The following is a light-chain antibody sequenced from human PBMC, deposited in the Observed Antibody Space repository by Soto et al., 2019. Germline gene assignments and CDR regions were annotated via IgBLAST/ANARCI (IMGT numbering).Light chain of an antibody. Sequence: ALTQPASVSGSPGQSITISCTGTSSDVGGYNYVSWYQQHPGKAPKLMIYEVSNRPSGVSNRFSGSKSGNTASLTISGLQAEDEADYYCSSYTSSSTFYVFGTGTKVTVL. CDR2: EVS. CDR3: SSYTSSSTFYV. CDR1: SSDVGGYNY. J-gene: IGLJ1*01. V-gene: IGLV2-14*01.